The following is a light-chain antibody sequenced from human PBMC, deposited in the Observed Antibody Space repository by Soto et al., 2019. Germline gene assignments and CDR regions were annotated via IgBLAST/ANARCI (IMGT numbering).Light chain of an antibody. CDR2: KVS. Sequence: DIQMTQSPSTLSASVGDRVTITCRASQSFSSWLAWYQQNPGKAPKLLISKVSSLDSGVQSRFSGTGSGTEFTLTISMLQPDDFATYYCQQYNNSFGQGTKVDIK. CDR3: QQYNNS. J-gene: IGKJ2*01. V-gene: IGKV1-5*03. CDR1: QSFSSW.